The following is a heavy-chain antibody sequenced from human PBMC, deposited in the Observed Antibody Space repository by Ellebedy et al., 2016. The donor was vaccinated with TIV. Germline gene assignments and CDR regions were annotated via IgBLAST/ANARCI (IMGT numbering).Heavy chain of an antibody. J-gene: IGHJ4*02. D-gene: IGHD3-22*01. CDR3: AKGSSSGFTYDRVGFEY. V-gene: IGHV3-23*01. Sequence: GESLKISCAASGFTFGSFAMHWVRQAPGKGPEWLSVIGGDGRNTYHADSVKGRFTLTRDNSKKTLYLEMNRLRTEDTAVYYCAKGSSSGFTYDRVGFEYWGQGTLVTVSS. CDR2: IGGDGRNT. CDR1: GFTFGSFA.